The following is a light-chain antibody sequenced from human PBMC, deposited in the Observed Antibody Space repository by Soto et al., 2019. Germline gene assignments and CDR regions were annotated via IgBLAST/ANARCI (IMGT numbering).Light chain of an antibody. CDR1: SYNIGAGYD. V-gene: IGLV1-40*01. Sequence: QSVLTQPPPVSGAPGQRVTISCTGSSYNIGAGYDVPWYQQLPGTAPKLLIYGNSNRPSGVPDRFSGSKSGTSASLAITGLQAEDEADYYCQSYASSLSGVVFGGGTKVTVL. J-gene: IGLJ2*01. CDR3: QSYASSLSGVV. CDR2: GNS.